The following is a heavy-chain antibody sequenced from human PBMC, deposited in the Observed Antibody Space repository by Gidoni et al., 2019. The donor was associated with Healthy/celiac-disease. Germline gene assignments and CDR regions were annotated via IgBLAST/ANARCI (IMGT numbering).Heavy chain of an antibody. CDR1: TGYY. CDR3: AIDLGGTSYGMDG. V-gene: IGHV1-2*04. J-gene: IGHJ6*02. D-gene: IGHD2-15*01. Sequence: TGYYMHWVRQASGQGLEWMGWINPNSGGTNYEQKFQGWVTMTRDTFISTAYMELSRLRSDDTAVYYCAIDLGGTSYGMDGWGQGTLVTVSS. CDR2: INPNSGGT.